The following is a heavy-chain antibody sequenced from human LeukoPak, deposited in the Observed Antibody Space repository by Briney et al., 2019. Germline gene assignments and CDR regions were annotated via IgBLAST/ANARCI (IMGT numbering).Heavy chain of an antibody. V-gene: IGHV3-48*04. Sequence: GGSLRLSCAASGFTFSSYSMNWVRQAPGKGLEWVSYISSSSSTIYYADSVKGRFTISRDNAKNSLYLQMNSLRAEDTAVYYCAREPFLPRITMIVVVQYYFDYWGQGTLVTVSS. D-gene: IGHD3-22*01. CDR3: AREPFLPRITMIVVVQYYFDY. CDR2: ISSSSSTI. CDR1: GFTFSSYS. J-gene: IGHJ4*02.